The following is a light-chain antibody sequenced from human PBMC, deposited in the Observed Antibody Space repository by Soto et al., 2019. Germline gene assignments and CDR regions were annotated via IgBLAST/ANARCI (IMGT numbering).Light chain of an antibody. Sequence: QSALTQPASVSGSPVQSIAISCTGTSSDVGGYNYVSWYQQHPGKAPTVMIYDVSNRPSGVSNRFSGSKSGNTASLTISGLQADDEADYYCSSYTRSSTYVFGTGTKVTVL. CDR2: DVS. CDR3: SSYTRSSTYV. CDR1: SSDVGGYNY. J-gene: IGLJ1*01. V-gene: IGLV2-14*01.